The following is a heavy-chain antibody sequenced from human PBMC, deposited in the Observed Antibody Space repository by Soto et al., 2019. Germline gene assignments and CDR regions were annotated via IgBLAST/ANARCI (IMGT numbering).Heavy chain of an antibody. CDR3: ATLAAARTTGVFDI. J-gene: IGHJ3*02. CDR2: TYYSGST. Sequence: SETLSLTCTVSGGSISSSSYYWGWIRRPPGKGLEWIGSTYYSGSTYYNPSLTSRVTLSVDTSKNEFCLKLSSVTAADTAAYSRATLAAARTTGVFDIWGQGTMVTV. D-gene: IGHD6-13*01. CDR1: GGSISSSSYY. V-gene: IGHV4-39*01.